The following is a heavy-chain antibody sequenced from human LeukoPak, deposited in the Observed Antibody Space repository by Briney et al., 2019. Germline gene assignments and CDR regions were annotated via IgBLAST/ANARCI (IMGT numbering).Heavy chain of an antibody. CDR1: GFTFSDYY. J-gene: IGHJ6*03. Sequence: GGSLRLSSAASGFTFSDYYMSWIRQAPGKGLEWVSYISSSGSTIYYADSVKGRFTISRDNAKNSLYLQMNSLRAEDTAVYYCAREGCSGGSCYYNYYYMDVWGKGTTVTVSS. V-gene: IGHV3-11*04. CDR3: AREGCSGGSCYYNYYYMDV. CDR2: ISSSGSTI. D-gene: IGHD2-15*01.